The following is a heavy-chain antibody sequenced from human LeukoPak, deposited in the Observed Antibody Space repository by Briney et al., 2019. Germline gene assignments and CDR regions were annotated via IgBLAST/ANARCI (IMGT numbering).Heavy chain of an antibody. CDR2: IYDSGST. CDR3: ARLARGRCFDP. J-gene: IGHJ5*02. V-gene: IGHV4-59*12. CDR1: GDSIRNYY. Sequence: PSETLSLTCTVSGDSIRNYYRSWIRQTPGKGLEWIGHIYDSGSTNYNTSLKSGGTISVDKSKNQFSLKVTSVTAADTAVYSRARLARGRCFDPWGQGTLVTVSS. D-gene: IGHD6-6*01.